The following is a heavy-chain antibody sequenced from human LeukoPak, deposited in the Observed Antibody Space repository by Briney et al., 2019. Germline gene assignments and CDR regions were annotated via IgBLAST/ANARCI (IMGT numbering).Heavy chain of an antibody. V-gene: IGHV1-2*02. J-gene: IGHJ4*02. CDR3: ARVPFSYCGGDCYFDY. CDR2: INPNSGGT. D-gene: IGHD2-21*02. CDR1: GYTFTGYY. Sequence: ASVKVSCKASGYTFTGYYMHWVRRAPGQGLEWMGWINPNSGGTNYAQKFQGRVTMTRDTSISTAYMELSRLGSDDTAVYYCARVPFSYCGGDCYFDYWGQGTLVTVSS.